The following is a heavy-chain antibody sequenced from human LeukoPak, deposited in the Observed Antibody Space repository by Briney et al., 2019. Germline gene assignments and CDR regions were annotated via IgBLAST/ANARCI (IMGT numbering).Heavy chain of an antibody. V-gene: IGHV4-59*11. CDR2: IYYSGST. CDR1: GGSISSHY. J-gene: IGHJ3*02. D-gene: IGHD6-13*01. Sequence: SETLSLTCTVSGGSISSHYWSWIRQPPGKGLEWIGYIYYSGSTNYNPSLKSRVTISVDTSKNQFSLKLSSVTAADTAVYYCARAGGIAAANDAFDIWGQGTMVTVSS. CDR3: ARAGGIAAANDAFDI.